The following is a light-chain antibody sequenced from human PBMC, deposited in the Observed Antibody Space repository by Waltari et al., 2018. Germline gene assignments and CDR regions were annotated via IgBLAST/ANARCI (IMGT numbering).Light chain of an antibody. CDR3: QQSFNTPWT. J-gene: IGKJ1*01. CDR1: QTISSY. V-gene: IGKV1-39*01. CDR2: AAS. Sequence: DIQMTQSPTSLSASVGDRVTITCRTSQTISSYLNWYQQKPGKAPKLLIYAASSLQSGVPSRFSGSGSVTDFTLTISSLQPEDFATYYCQQSFNTPWTFDQGTKVEVK.